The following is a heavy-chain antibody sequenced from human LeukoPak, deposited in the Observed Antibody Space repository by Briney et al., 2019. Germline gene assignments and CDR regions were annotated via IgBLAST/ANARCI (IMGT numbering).Heavy chain of an antibody. Sequence: ASVKVSCKASGYTFTGYYMHWVRQAPGQGLEWMGWINPNSGGTNYAQKFQGRVTMTRDTSISTAYMELSGLRSDDTAVYYCARDPTGFDSLDYWGQGTLVTVSS. CDR1: GYTFTGYY. CDR2: INPNSGGT. D-gene: IGHD2-21*01. J-gene: IGHJ4*02. CDR3: ARDPTGFDSLDY. V-gene: IGHV1-2*02.